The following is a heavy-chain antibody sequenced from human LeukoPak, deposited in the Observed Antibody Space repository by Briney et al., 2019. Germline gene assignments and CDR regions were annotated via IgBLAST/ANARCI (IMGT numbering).Heavy chain of an antibody. V-gene: IGHV3-48*01. CDR2: ISSSSSTI. CDR1: GFTFSSYS. Sequence: GGSLRLSCAASGFTFSSYSMNWVRQAPGKGLEWVSSISSSSSTIYYADSVKGRFTISRDNAKNSLYLQMNSLRAEDAAVYYCASDTVDARGEYYFDYWGQGTLVTVSS. CDR3: ASDTVDARGEYYFDY. J-gene: IGHJ4*02. D-gene: IGHD4-23*01.